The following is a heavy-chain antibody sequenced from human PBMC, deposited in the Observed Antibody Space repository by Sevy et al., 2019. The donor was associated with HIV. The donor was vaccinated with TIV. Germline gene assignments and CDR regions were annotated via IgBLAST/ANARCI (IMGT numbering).Heavy chain of an antibody. CDR2: INHSGST. D-gene: IGHD2-2*01. CDR1: GGSFSGYY. Sequence: SETLSLTCAVYGGSFSGYYWSWIRQPPGKGLEWIGEINHSGSTNYNPSLKSRVTISVDTSKNQFSLKLGSVTAADTAVYYGARAHYQPQDYRFFDYWGQGTLVTVSS. V-gene: IGHV4-34*01. J-gene: IGHJ4*02. CDR3: ARAHYQPQDYRFFDY.